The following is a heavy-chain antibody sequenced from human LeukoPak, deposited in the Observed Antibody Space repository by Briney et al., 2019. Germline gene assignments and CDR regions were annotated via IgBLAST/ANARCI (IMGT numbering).Heavy chain of an antibody. J-gene: IGHJ4*02. CDR2: ISYDGSNK. Sequence: GGSLRLSCAASGFTFSSYGMHWVRQAPGKGLEWVAVISYDGSNKYYADSVKGRFTISRDNSKNTLYLQMNSLRAEDTAVYYCGKDFHYYDSSGYWDFDYWGQGTLVTVSS. V-gene: IGHV3-30*18. D-gene: IGHD3-22*01. CDR3: GKDFHYYDSSGYWDFDY. CDR1: GFTFSSYG.